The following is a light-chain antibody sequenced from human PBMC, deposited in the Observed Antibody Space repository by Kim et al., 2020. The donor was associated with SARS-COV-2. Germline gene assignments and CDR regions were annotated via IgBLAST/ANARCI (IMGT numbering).Light chain of an antibody. V-gene: IGKV2-28*01. CDR3: MQALQTPYT. J-gene: IGKJ2*01. CDR2: LGS. CDR1: QSLLYSNGYNY. Sequence: DVVMTQSPLSLPVTPGEPASISCRSSQSLLYSNGYNYLDWYLQKPGQSPQVLIYLGSNRASGVPDRFSGSGSGTDFTLKISRVEAEDVGVYYCMQALQTPYTFGQGTKLEI.